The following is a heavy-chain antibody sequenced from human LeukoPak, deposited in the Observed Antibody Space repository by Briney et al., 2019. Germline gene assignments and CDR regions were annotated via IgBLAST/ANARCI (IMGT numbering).Heavy chain of an antibody. J-gene: IGHJ5*02. CDR3: ARHGIWFGDTNRWFDP. CDR2: IYYSGST. D-gene: IGHD3-10*01. V-gene: IGHV4-59*08. Sequence: SETLSLTCTVSGGSISSYYWSWIRHPPGKGLELIGYIYYSGSTNYNPSLTSRVTISVDTSKNQFSLRLTSVTAADTAVYFCARHGIWFGDTNRWFDPWGQGTLVTVSS. CDR1: GGSISSYY.